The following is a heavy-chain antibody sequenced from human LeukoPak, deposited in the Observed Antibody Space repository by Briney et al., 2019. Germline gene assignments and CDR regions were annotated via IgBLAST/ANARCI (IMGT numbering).Heavy chain of an antibody. V-gene: IGHV3-33*01. CDR2: IWCDGSSK. CDR1: AFTFSSYG. Sequence: PGRSLRLSCAVSAFTFSSYGMHWVRQAPGKGLEWVAAIWCDGSSKYYADSVKGRFTISRYNSKNTLYLQMNSLSAEDTAVYYCARRSRYGDYNYYYYGMDVWGQGTTVTVSS. CDR3: ARRSRYGDYNYYYYGMDV. D-gene: IGHD4-17*01. J-gene: IGHJ6*02.